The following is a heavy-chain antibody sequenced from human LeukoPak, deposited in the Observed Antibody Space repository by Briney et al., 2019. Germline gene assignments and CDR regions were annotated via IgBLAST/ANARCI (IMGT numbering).Heavy chain of an antibody. CDR2: LTGYGGA. Sequence: GGSLRLSCEASGFSFTSYAMKWVRQAPGKGLQWIASLTGYGGAYYAGSGEGRFIVSRDISKNTFFLQMYSLRAEDTAVYYCAKGAAAGKVDWFDPWGQGTLVTVSS. D-gene: IGHD6-13*01. V-gene: IGHV3-23*01. J-gene: IGHJ5*02. CDR3: AKGAAAGKVDWFDP. CDR1: GFSFTSYA.